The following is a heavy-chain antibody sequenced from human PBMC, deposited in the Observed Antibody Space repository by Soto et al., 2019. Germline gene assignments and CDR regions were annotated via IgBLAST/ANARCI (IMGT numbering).Heavy chain of an antibody. V-gene: IGHV1-8*01. CDR3: ARGELLWFGELLR. CDR2: MKPNSGDT. CDR1: GYTFTSYE. Sequence: QVQLVQSGAEVKKPGASVKVSCKASGYTFTSYEINWVRQATGQGLEWMGWMKPNSGDTGYAQKFQGRVTMTRNTSISTAYMELSSLRSEDTAVYYCARGELLWFGELLRWGQGTLVTVSS. J-gene: IGHJ4*02. D-gene: IGHD3-10*01.